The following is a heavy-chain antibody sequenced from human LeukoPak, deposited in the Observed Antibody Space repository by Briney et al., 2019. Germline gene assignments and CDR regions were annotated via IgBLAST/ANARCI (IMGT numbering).Heavy chain of an antibody. CDR3: ARRVMAAAAEKGIDY. Sequence: SETLSLTCAVYGGSFSGYYWSWIRQPPGKGLEWIGEINHSGSTNYNPSLKSRVTISVDTSKNQFSLKLSSVTAADTAVYYCARRVMAAAAEKGIDYWGQGTLVTVSS. CDR1: GGSFSGYY. V-gene: IGHV4-34*01. CDR2: INHSGST. D-gene: IGHD6-13*01. J-gene: IGHJ4*02.